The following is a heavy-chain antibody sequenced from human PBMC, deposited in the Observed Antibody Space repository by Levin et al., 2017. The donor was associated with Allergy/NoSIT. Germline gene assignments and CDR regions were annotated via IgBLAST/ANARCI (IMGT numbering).Heavy chain of an antibody. Sequence: GESLKISCAASGFTFSSYAMSWVRQAPGKGLEWVSAISGSGGSTYYADSVKGRFTISRDNSKNTLYLQMNSLRAEDTAVYYCAKAQTTAFTIFGVWGQGTLVTVSS. J-gene: IGHJ4*02. CDR3: AKAQTTAFTIFGV. V-gene: IGHV3-23*01. CDR2: ISGSGGST. D-gene: IGHD3-3*01. CDR1: GFTFSSYA.